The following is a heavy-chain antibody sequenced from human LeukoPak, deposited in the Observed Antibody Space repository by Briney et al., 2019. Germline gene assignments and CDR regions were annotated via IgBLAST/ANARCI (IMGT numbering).Heavy chain of an antibody. D-gene: IGHD2-2*01. CDR1: GFTVSSNY. CDR3: ARYCSSTSCFSYYYYAMDV. Sequence: GGSLRLSCEASGFTVSSNYMSWVRQAPGKGLEWVSVIYSGGSTYYADSVKGRFTISRDNSKNTLYLQMNSLRAEDTAMYYCARYCSSTSCFSYYYYAMDVWGQGSTVRLL. V-gene: IGHV3-66*01. CDR2: IYSGGST. J-gene: IGHJ6*02.